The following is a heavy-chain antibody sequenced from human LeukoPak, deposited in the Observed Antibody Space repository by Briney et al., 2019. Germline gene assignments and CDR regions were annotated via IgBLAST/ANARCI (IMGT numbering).Heavy chain of an antibody. CDR1: GYTFTGYY. Sequence: ASVKVSCKASGYTFTGYYMHWVRQAPGQGLEWMGWINPNSGGTNYAQKFQGRVTMTRDTSISTAYMELSRLRSDDTAVYYCARDLRPQYYHDSSGYYGHDYWGRGTLVTVSS. CDR3: ARDLRPQYYHDSSGYYGHDY. D-gene: IGHD3-22*01. CDR2: INPNSGGT. J-gene: IGHJ4*02. V-gene: IGHV1-2*02.